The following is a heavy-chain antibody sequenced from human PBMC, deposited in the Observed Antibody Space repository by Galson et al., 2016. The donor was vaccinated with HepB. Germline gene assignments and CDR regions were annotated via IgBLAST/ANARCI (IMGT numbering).Heavy chain of an antibody. J-gene: IGHJ6*02. Sequence: SVKVSCKASGYMITTYYIQWVRQAPGQRLEWISEINPSDGSTIYAKKFQGRVTMTRDTSTNTVYMELSSLRPDDTAMYYCARAGGGLDVWGQGTTVTVSS. CDR1: GYMITTYY. CDR2: INPSDGST. CDR3: ARAGGGLDV. V-gene: IGHV1-46*01. D-gene: IGHD1-14*01.